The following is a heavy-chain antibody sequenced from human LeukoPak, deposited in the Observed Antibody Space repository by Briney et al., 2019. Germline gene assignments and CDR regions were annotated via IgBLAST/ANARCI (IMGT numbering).Heavy chain of an antibody. J-gene: IGHJ6*03. CDR3: AKEGGYCSSTSCHQSYYYYMDV. D-gene: IGHD2-2*01. Sequence: GGTLRLSCAASGFTFSNYNMNWVRQAPGKGLEWVSSITSSSSYISYADSLKGRFTISRDNAKNSLYLQMNSLRAEDTAVYYCAKEGGYCSSTSCHQSYYYYMDVWGKGTTVTISS. CDR1: GFTFSNYN. V-gene: IGHV3-21*01. CDR2: ITSSSSYI.